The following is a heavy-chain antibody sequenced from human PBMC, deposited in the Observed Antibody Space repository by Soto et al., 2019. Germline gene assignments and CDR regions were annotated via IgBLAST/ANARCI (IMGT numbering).Heavy chain of an antibody. D-gene: IGHD1-26*01. CDR1: GFIVSSSY. CDR2: IYAGGST. CDR3: ARLYSARHTSFDN. J-gene: IGHJ4*02. V-gene: IGHV3-53*01. Sequence: GGSLRLSCAASGFIVSSSYMTWFRQAPGKGLEWVSAIYAGGSTYHADSLKGRFLMSRDNSENTLYLQMNSLRAEDTAVYYCARLYSARHTSFDNWGQGTLVTVSS.